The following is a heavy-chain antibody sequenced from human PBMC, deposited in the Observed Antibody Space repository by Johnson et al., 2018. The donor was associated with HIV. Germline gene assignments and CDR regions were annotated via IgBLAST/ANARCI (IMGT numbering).Heavy chain of an antibody. CDR2: ITCSGTVV. V-gene: IGHV3-11*04. Sequence: QVQLVESGGGLVQPGWSLRLSCAASGFTFSDYYMSWIRQAPGKGLEWVSYITCSGTVVYYADSVKGRFTISRDNAKNSLYLQMNSLRAEDTAVYYCARALFISARPVGAFDIWGQGTMVTVSS. CDR3: ARALFISARPVGAFDI. CDR1: GFTFSDYY. J-gene: IGHJ3*02. D-gene: IGHD6-6*01.